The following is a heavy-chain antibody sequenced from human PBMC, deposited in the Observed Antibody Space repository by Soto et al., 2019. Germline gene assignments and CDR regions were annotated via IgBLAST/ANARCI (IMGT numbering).Heavy chain of an antibody. CDR3: ARRYYDSLRGGGFDY. Sequence: QVQLVQSGAEVKKPGSSVKVSCKASGGTFSSYAISWVRQAPGQGLEWMGGIIPIFGTANYGQKFQGRVTITADESKRTAYMELSSLRSEDKAVYYCARRYYDSLRGGGFDYWGPGTLVTVSS. J-gene: IGHJ4*02. CDR1: GGTFSSYA. V-gene: IGHV1-69*01. CDR2: IIPIFGTA. D-gene: IGHD3-22*01.